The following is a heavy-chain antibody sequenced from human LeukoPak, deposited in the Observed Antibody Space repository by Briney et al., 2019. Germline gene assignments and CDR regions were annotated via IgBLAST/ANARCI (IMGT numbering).Heavy chain of an antibody. CDR3: AKSQPSAISWFDP. J-gene: IGHJ5*02. D-gene: IGHD2-2*02. CDR1: GFTFGSYA. CDR2: VSGSGESI. Sequence: GESLKFSCAASGFTFGSYAMNWVRQAPGKGLEWVSAVSGSGESIYYADSVKGRFTISRDNSKNTLYLQMNSLRAEDTAVYYCAKSQPSAISWFDPWGQGTLVTVSS. V-gene: IGHV3-23*01.